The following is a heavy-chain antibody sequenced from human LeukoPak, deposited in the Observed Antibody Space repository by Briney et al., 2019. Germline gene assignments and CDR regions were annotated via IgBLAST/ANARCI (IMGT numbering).Heavy chain of an antibody. CDR1: GFTFSSYW. J-gene: IGHJ4*02. CDR2: IKSDGSST. D-gene: IGHD3-3*01. V-gene: IGHV3-74*01. CDR3: ARVGGYDFWSDGSYFDY. Sequence: GGSLRLSCAASGFTFSSYWMHWVRQAPGKGLVWVSRIKSDGSSTSYADSVKGRFTISRDNAKDTLYLQMNSLRAEDTAVYYCARVGGYDFWSDGSYFDYWGQGTLVTVSS.